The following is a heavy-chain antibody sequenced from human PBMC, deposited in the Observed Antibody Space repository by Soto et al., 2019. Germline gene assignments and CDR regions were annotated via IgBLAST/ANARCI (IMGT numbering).Heavy chain of an antibody. V-gene: IGHV1-2*04. D-gene: IGHD6-19*01. CDR2: INPNSGGT. CDR3: AREEEGAVAYFDY. Sequence: ASVKVSCKASGYTFTGYYMHWVRQAPGQGLEWMGWINPNSGGTNYAQKFQGWVTMTRDTSISTAYMELSRLRSDDTAVYYCAREEEGAVAYFDYWGQGTLVTVSS. J-gene: IGHJ4*02. CDR1: GYTFTGYY.